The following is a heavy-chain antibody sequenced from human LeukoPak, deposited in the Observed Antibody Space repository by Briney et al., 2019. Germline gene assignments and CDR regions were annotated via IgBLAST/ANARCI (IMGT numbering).Heavy chain of an antibody. CDR1: GFTFNNFG. J-gene: IGHJ4*02. V-gene: IGHV3-30*02. CDR3: AKVLTYYPGSGSYYPDF. Sequence: GGSLRLSCAASGFTFNNFGMHWVRQAPGKGLEWVAFIRYDGSNKYYADSVKGRFTISRDNSKNVLDLQLNSLRPEDTAFYYCAKVLTYYPGSGSYYPDFWGQGTLVTVSS. D-gene: IGHD3-10*01. CDR2: IRYDGSNK.